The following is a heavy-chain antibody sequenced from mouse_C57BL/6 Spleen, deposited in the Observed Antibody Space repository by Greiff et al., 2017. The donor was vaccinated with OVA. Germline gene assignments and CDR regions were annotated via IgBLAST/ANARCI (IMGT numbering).Heavy chain of an antibody. CDR2: IYPGSGST. CDR3: ARGGWLLRYYYAMDY. J-gene: IGHJ4*01. V-gene: IGHV1-55*01. Sequence: VQLQQPGAELVKPGASVKMSCKASGYTFTSYWITWVKQRPGQGLEWIGDIYPGSGSTNYNEKFKSKATLTVDTSSSTAYMQLSSLTSEDSAVYYCARGGWLLRYYYAMDYWGQGTSGTVSS. CDR1: GYTFTSYW. D-gene: IGHD2-3*01.